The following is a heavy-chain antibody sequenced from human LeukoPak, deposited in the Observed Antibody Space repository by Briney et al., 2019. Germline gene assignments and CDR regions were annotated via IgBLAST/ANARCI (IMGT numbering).Heavy chain of an antibody. V-gene: IGHV4-34*01. CDR1: GGSFSGYY. D-gene: IGHD4-17*01. CDR3: ARTDPSYGDWVVPFDY. CDR2: INHSGST. J-gene: IGHJ4*02. Sequence: SETLSLTCAVYGGSFSGYYWSWIRQPPGKGLEWIGEINHSGSTNYNPSLKSPVTISLDTSKNQFSLKLSSVTAADTAVYYCARTDPSYGDWVVPFDYWGQGTLVTVSS.